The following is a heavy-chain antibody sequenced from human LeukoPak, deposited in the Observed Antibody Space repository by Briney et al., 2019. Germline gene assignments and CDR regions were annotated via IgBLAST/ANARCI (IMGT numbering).Heavy chain of an antibody. CDR3: ASSLRSDDY. CDR1: GGSISSSSYY. J-gene: IGHJ4*02. Sequence: SETLSLTCTVSGGSISSSSYYWGWIRQPPGKGLEWIGSIYYSGTTYYNPSLKSRVTISVDTSKDQFSLKLSSVTAADTAVYYCASSLRSDDYWGQGTLVTVSS. V-gene: IGHV4-39*01. D-gene: IGHD4-17*01. CDR2: IYYSGTT.